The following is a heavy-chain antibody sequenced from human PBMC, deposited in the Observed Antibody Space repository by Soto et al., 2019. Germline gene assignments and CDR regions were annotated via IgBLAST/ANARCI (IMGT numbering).Heavy chain of an antibody. D-gene: IGHD6-13*01. Sequence: QVQLVQSGAEVKKPGASVKVSCKASGYTFTSYGISWVRQAPGQGLEWMGWISAYNGNTNYAQKLQGRVTMTTDTYTSTAYMELRSLRSDDTAVYYCARDLLRYSSCWYGTPLTYNWFDPWGQGTLVTVSS. CDR2: ISAYNGNT. CDR3: ARDLLRYSSCWYGTPLTYNWFDP. J-gene: IGHJ5*02. CDR1: GYTFTSYG. V-gene: IGHV1-18*04.